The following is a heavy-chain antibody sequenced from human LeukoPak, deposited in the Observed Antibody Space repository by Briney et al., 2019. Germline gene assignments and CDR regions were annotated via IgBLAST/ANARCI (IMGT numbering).Heavy chain of an antibody. D-gene: IGHD3-22*01. Sequence: TLSLTCTVSGGSISSGGYYWSWIRQHPGKGLEWIGYIYYSGSTYYNPSLKSRVTISVDTSKNQFSLKLSSVTAADTAVYYCARYTYYYDSSGPSYYFDYWGQGTLVTVSS. CDR3: ARYTYYYDSSGPSYYFDY. CDR2: IYYSGST. V-gene: IGHV4-31*03. J-gene: IGHJ4*02. CDR1: GGSISSGGYY.